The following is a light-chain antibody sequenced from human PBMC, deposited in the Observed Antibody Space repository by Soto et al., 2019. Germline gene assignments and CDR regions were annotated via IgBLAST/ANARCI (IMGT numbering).Light chain of an antibody. CDR3: QQNYKPPLT. J-gene: IGKJ4*01. CDR2: GAS. Sequence: DIQMTQSPSSLSASGGDRVTITCRASQSIGSYVNWYQQKPGEAPRLLIYGASNLQSGVPSRFSGSGSGAAFTLAISSLHPEDFATYYCQQNYKPPLTFGGGTRVEI. V-gene: IGKV1-39*01. CDR1: QSIGSY.